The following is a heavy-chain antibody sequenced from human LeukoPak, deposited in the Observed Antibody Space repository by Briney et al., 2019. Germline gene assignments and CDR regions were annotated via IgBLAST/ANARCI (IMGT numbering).Heavy chain of an antibody. Sequence: GASVKVSCKASGYTFTGYYMHWVRQAPGQGLEWMGWINPNSGGTNYAQKFQGRVTMTRDTSISTAYMELSGLRSDDTAVYYCARDPTAYCSSTSCYAHYYYYYMDVWGKGTTVTVSS. CDR2: INPNSGGT. J-gene: IGHJ6*03. CDR1: GYTFTGYY. V-gene: IGHV1-2*02. D-gene: IGHD2-2*01. CDR3: ARDPTAYCSSTSCYAHYYYYYMDV.